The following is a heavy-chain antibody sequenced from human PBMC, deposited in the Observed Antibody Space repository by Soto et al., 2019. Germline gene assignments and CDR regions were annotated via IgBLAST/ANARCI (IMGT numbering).Heavy chain of an antibody. V-gene: IGHV3-33*01. D-gene: IGHD4-17*01. CDR1: GFTFSSYG. Sequence: QVQLVESGGGVVQPGRSLRLSCAASGFTFSSYGMHWVRQAPGKGLEWVAVIWYDGSNKYYADSVKGRFTISRDNSKNTLYLQMNSLRAEDTAVYYCARLRAHLYYYYYGMDVWGQGTTVTVSS. J-gene: IGHJ6*02. CDR2: IWYDGSNK. CDR3: ARLRAHLYYYYYGMDV.